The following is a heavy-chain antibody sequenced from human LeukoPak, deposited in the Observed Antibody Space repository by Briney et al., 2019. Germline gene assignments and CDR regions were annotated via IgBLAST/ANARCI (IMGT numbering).Heavy chain of an antibody. V-gene: IGHV3-74*01. CDR3: ARSSSGWYYY. Sequence: QPGGSLRLSCTASGFTFSSYWMHWVRQAPGKGLVWVSRITSDGSSTSHADSVKGRFTISRDNAKNTLYLQMNSLRAEDTAVYYCARSSSGWYYYWGQGIMVTVSS. D-gene: IGHD6-19*01. CDR2: ITSDGSST. J-gene: IGHJ4*02. CDR1: GFTFSSYW.